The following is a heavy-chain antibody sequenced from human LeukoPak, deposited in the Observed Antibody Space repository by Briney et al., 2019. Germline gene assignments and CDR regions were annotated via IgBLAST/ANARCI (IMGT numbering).Heavy chain of an antibody. CDR3: ARESRLHDFWSGYYIYYFDY. J-gene: IGHJ4*02. CDR2: INSDGSST. CDR1: GSTFSSYW. V-gene: IGHV3-74*01. Sequence: GGSLRLSCAASGSTFSSYWMHWVRQAPGKGLVWVSRINSDGSSTSYADSVKGRFTISRDNAKNTLYLQMNSLRAEDTAVYYCARESRLHDFWSGYYIYYFDYWGQGTLVTVSS. D-gene: IGHD3-3*01.